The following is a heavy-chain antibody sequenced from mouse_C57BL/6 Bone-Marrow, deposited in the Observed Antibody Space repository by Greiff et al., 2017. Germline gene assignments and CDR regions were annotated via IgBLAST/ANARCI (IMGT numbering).Heavy chain of an antibody. V-gene: IGHV3-6*01. D-gene: IGHD5-1*01. J-gene: IGHJ1*03. CDR1: GYSITSGYY. Sequence: EVKLMESGPGLVKPSPSLSLTCSVTGYSITSGYYWNWIRQFPGNKLEWMGYISYDGSNNYNPSLKNRISITRDTSKNQFFLKLNSVTTEDTATYYCARDGVPAWYFDVWGTGTTVTVSS. CDR2: ISYDGSN. CDR3: ARDGVPAWYFDV.